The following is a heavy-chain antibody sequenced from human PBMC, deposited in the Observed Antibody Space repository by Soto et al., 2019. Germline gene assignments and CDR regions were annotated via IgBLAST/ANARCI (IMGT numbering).Heavy chain of an antibody. CDR1: GGTFSSYA. Sequence: QVQLVQSGPEVKKPGSSVKVSCKASGGTFSSYAISWVRQAPGQGLEWMGGIIPIFGTANYAQKFQGRVTITADESTSTAYMELSSLRSEDTAVYYCARDDGDYEFNKNNWFDPWGQGTLVTVSS. D-gene: IGHD4-17*01. CDR3: ARDDGDYEFNKNNWFDP. J-gene: IGHJ5*02. CDR2: IIPIFGTA. V-gene: IGHV1-69*01.